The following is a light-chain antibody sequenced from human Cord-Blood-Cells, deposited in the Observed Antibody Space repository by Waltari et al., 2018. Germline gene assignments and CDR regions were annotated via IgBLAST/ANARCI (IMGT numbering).Light chain of an antibody. CDR1: SSDVGGYNY. V-gene: IGLV2-14*01. J-gene: IGLJ1*01. Sequence: QSALTQPASVSGSPGQSITISCTGTSSDVGGYNYISWYQQHPGQAPKLMIYDVSNRPSGVSNRFSGSKSCNTASLTISGLQAEDEADYYCSSYTSSSTLYVFGTGTKVTVL. CDR2: DVS. CDR3: SSYTSSSTLYV.